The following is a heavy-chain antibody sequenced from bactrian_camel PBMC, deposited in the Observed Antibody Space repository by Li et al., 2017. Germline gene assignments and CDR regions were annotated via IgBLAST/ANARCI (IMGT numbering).Heavy chain of an antibody. CDR2: IQSDGTK. CDR1: GNADCNYD. CDR3: AAARKGSGRTCSDTDDYDL. J-gene: IGHJ4*01. D-gene: IGHD3*01. Sequence: HVQLVESGGGSVQAGGSLTLACAASGNADCNYDFEWWRQAPGKEREFVSGIQSDGTKTYADSVKGRCTISRDNSKNTVYLQMRSLKPEDTAIYYCAAARKGSGRTCSDTDDYDLTGQGTQVTVS. V-gene: IGHV3S53*01.